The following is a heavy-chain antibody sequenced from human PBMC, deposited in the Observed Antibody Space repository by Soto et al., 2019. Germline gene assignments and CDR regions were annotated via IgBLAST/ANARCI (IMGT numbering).Heavy chain of an antibody. Sequence: QVQLQESGPGLVKPSGTLTLTCAVSGDSFSGPNWWTWVRQPPGKGLEWIGDILQTGHTDYRPSLSSPLTSSIDTCKRQFSLNLTSVTGTDMAVFYCARSLRPGGGKWYLDYWGQGALVTVSS. V-gene: IGHV4-4*02. CDR3: ARSLRPGGGKWYLDY. D-gene: IGHD2-15*01. CDR2: ILQTGHT. CDR1: GDSFSGPNW. J-gene: IGHJ4*02.